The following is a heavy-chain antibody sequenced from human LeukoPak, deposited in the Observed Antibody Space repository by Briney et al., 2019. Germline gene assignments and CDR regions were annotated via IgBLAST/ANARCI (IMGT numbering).Heavy chain of an antibody. CDR1: GFSVINAW. J-gene: IGHJ4*02. CDR2: INHSGST. CDR3: ASLRRNKSFDY. Sequence: PGGSLRLSCAASGFSVINAWMSWIRQPPGKGLEWIGEINHSGSTNYNPSLKSRVTISVDTSKNQFSLKLSSVTAADTAVYYCASLRRNKSFDYWGQGTLVTVSS. V-gene: IGHV4-34*08. D-gene: IGHD1-14*01.